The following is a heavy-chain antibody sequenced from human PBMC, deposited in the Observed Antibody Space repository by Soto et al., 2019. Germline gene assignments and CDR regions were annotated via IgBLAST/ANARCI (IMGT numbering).Heavy chain of an antibody. V-gene: IGHV3-48*02. Sequence: EVQLVESGGGLVQPGGSLRLSCAASGFTLSTYDMNWVRQAPGKGLQWVSHTSSSSAAIVYADSVKGRITISRDNAKNSLYLQMNSLRDEDTAVYYCARGAVAGLYFCDYWGQGILGTVSS. CDR1: GFTLSTYD. J-gene: IGHJ4*02. CDR2: TSSSSAAI. CDR3: ARGAVAGLYFCDY. D-gene: IGHD6-19*01.